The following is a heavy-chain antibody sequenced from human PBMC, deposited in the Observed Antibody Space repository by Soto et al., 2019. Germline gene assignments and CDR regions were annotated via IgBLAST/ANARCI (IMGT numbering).Heavy chain of an antibody. Sequence: EVQLVESGGGLVQPGGSLRLSCAASGFTFSSYWMSWVRQAPGKGLEWVANIKQDGSEKDYVDSVKGRFTISRDNAXXSXXLQMNSLRAEDTAVYYCARAGSWYGHSYYYYGMDVWGQGTTVTVSS. CDR1: GFTFSSYW. CDR2: IKQDGSEK. D-gene: IGHD6-13*01. V-gene: IGHV3-7*01. J-gene: IGHJ6*02. CDR3: ARAGSWYGHSYYYYGMDV.